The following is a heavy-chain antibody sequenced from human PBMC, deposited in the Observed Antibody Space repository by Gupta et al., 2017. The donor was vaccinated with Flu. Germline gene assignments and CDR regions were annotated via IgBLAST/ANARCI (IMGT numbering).Heavy chain of an antibody. CDR1: SSFG. Sequence: SSFGMHWVRQAPGKGLEWVALMWYDGSNKYYAESVKGRFIIARDNPNNTLYLQMNSLRAEDTAVDDCARGHLYTRSYGMDVWGQGTAVTVS. J-gene: IGHJ6*02. D-gene: IGHD3-10*01. V-gene: IGHV3-33*01. CDR3: ARGHLYTRSYGMDV. CDR2: MWYDGSNK.